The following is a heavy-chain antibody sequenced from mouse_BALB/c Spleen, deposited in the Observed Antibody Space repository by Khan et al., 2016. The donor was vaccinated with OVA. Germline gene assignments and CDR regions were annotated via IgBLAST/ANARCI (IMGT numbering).Heavy chain of an antibody. V-gene: IGHV3-2*02. CDR1: GYSITSDYA. D-gene: IGHD1-1*01. CDR3: ASGRLLLRYPDYFDY. Sequence: QLEESGPGLLKPSQSLSLTCTVTGYSITSDYAWNWIRQFPGNKLVWMAYISYSGSTTYSPSLRSRISITRDTSKNQFFLQLNSVTTEDTATYYGASGRLLLRYPDYFDYWGQGTTLTVSS. CDR2: ISYSGST. J-gene: IGHJ2*01.